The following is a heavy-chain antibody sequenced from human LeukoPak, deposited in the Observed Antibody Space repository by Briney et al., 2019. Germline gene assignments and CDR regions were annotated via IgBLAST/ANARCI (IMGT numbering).Heavy chain of an antibody. J-gene: IGHJ5*02. D-gene: IGHD3-10*01. CDR2: ISGSGGST. CDR1: GFTFSSYA. Sequence: GGSLRLSCAASGFTFSSYAMSWVRQAPGKGLEWVSAISGSGGSTYYADSVKGRFTISRDNSKNTLYLQMNSLGAEDTAVYYCAKDRMDYYGSGSYYWFDPCGQGTLVTVSS. V-gene: IGHV3-23*01. CDR3: AKDRMDYYGSGSYYWFDP.